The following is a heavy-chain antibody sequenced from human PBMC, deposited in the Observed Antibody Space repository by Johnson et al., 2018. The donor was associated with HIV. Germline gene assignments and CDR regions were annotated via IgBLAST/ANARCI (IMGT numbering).Heavy chain of an antibody. CDR2: IGTAGDT. J-gene: IGHJ3*02. D-gene: IGHD6-13*01. V-gene: IGHV3-13*01. CDR1: GFTFSSYD. Sequence: VQLVESGGGLVQPGGSLRLSCAASGFTFSSYDMHWVRQATGKGLEWVSAIGTAGDTYYPGSVKGRFTISRENAKNSLYLQSNSLRAGDTAVCYCARDSGIAAAGSAGAFDIWGQGTMVTVSS. CDR3: ARDSGIAAAGSAGAFDI.